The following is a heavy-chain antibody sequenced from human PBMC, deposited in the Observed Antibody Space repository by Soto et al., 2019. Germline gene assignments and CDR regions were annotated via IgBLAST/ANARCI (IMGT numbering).Heavy chain of an antibody. CDR1: GVSFNKNG. CDR2: VSPPFRTS. CDR3: ARVLYYGSGSDSTYGMDV. J-gene: IGHJ6*02. V-gene: IGHV1-69*01. Sequence: QVQLVQSGAEVKKPGSSVKVSCKTSGVSFNKNGIGWVRQSPGHGLEWMGGVSPPFRTSNYARKFQGRISITADASTGTVNMELSSLTSEDTAQYYCARVLYYGSGSDSTYGMDVWGQGTTVTVSS. D-gene: IGHD3-10*01.